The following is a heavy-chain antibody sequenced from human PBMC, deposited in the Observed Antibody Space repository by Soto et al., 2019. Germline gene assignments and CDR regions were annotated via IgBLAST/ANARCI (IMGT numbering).Heavy chain of an antibody. CDR1: GFTFSSYE. D-gene: IGHD3-22*01. V-gene: IGHV3-48*03. J-gene: IGHJ4*02. CDR3: ALTYAGNGYFEY. CDR2: ISSSGSTI. Sequence: EVQLVESGGGLVQPGGSLRLSCAASGFTFSSYEMNWVRQAPGKGLEWLSYISSSGSTIHYADSVKGRFTISRDNAKNSLYLQMNSLRAEDTAVYYCALTYAGNGYFEYWGQGTLVTVSS.